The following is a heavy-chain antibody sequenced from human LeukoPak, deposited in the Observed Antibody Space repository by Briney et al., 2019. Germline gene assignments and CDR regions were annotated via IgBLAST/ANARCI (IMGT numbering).Heavy chain of an antibody. Sequence: PSETLSLTCTVSGGSISSGDYFWSWIRQPPGEGLEWIGYIYYSGSTSYNPSLKSRLTISVDTSNNQFSLKLSSVTAADTAVYYCARDLNSRGYYYHFDYWGQGTLVTVSS. J-gene: IGHJ4*02. CDR1: GGSISSGDYF. CDR3: ARDLNSRGYYYHFDY. CDR2: IYYSGST. D-gene: IGHD3-22*01. V-gene: IGHV4-30-4*01.